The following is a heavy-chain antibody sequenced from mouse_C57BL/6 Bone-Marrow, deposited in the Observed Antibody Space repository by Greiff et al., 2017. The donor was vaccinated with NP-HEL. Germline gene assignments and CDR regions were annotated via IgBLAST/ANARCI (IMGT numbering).Heavy chain of an antibody. CDR1: GFTFSSYA. CDR2: ISSGGDYI. Sequence: EVQLVESGEGLVKPGGSLKLSCAASGFTFSSYAMSWVRQTPEKRLEWVAYISSGGDYIYYADTVKGRFTISRDNARNTLYLQMSSLKSEDTAMYYCTRASNWDVWYFDVWGTGTTFTVSS. D-gene: IGHD4-1*01. V-gene: IGHV5-9-1*02. CDR3: TRASNWDVWYFDV. J-gene: IGHJ1*03.